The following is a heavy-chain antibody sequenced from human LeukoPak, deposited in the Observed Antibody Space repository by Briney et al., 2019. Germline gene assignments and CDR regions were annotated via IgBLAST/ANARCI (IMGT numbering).Heavy chain of an antibody. Sequence: SETLSLTCTVSGGSISSGSYYWSWIRQPAGKGLEWIGRIYTSGSTNYNPSLKSRVPISVDTSKNQFSLKLSSVTAADTAVYYCARENSSGYYFPDAFDIWGQGTMVTVSS. CDR3: ARENSSGYYFPDAFDI. D-gene: IGHD3-22*01. V-gene: IGHV4-61*02. J-gene: IGHJ3*02. CDR2: IYTSGST. CDR1: GGSISSGSYY.